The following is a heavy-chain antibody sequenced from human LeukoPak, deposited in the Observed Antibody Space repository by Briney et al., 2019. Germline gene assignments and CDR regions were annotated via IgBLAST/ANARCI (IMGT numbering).Heavy chain of an antibody. J-gene: IGHJ4*02. CDR3: AISQGSYYDTSGYLGGDY. V-gene: IGHV1-8*01. D-gene: IGHD3-22*01. CDR2: MNPNSGNT. CDR1: GYTFTSYD. Sequence: ASVKVSCKASGYTFTSYDINWVRQATGQGLEWMGWMNPNSGNTGYAQKFQGRVTMTRNTSISTAYMELSSLRSDDTAVYYCAISQGSYYDTSGYLGGDYWGQGTLVTVSS.